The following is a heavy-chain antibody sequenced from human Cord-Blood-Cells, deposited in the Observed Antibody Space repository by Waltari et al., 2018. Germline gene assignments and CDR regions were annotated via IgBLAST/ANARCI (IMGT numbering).Heavy chain of an antibody. CDR1: GGPFSSDA. J-gene: IGHJ4*02. V-gene: IGHV1-69*01. CDR2: ILPIFGTA. CDR3: ARGRESGFGVVISVADY. D-gene: IGHD3-3*01. Sequence: QVQLVQSGAEVKKPGASVKVSCKASGGPFSSDALSWVRQAPRQGLEWMGGILPIFGTANYAQKFQGRVTITADESTSTAYMGLSSLRSEDTAVYYCARGRESGFGVVISVADYWGQGTLVTVSS.